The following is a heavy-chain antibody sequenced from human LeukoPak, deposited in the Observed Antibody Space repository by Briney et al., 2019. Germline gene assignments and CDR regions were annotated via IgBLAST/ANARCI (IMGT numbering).Heavy chain of an antibody. D-gene: IGHD4-23*01. Sequence: ASVNVSCKASGYTFFTYGVTWVRQAPGQGLEWMGWISTYNGNTIAQKFQGRVTLTTDTSTSTAYMELRSLRSDDTAVYYCARQYGDNSGSLDHWGQGTLVTVSS. CDR1: GYTFFTYG. J-gene: IGHJ4*02. V-gene: IGHV1-18*01. CDR3: ARQYGDNSGSLDH. CDR2: ISTYNGNT.